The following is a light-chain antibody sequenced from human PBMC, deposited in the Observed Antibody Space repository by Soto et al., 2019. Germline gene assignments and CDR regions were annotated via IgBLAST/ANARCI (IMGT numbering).Light chain of an antibody. CDR2: EVS. CDR3: NSYTTMNTYV. CDR1: STDVGAYNY. J-gene: IGLJ1*01. Sequence: QSVLTQPASVSGSPGQSITISCTGSSTDVGAYNYVSWYQQYPGQAPILLIYEVSRRPSGFSHRFSGSKSVNTASLTISGLQAEDEAHYYCNSYTTMNTYVFGTGTKVTVL. V-gene: IGLV2-14*01.